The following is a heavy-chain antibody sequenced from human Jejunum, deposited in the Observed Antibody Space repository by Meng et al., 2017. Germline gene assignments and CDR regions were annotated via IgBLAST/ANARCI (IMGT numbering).Heavy chain of an antibody. V-gene: IGHV3-23*01. CDR3: AKDKRPDGLWPCDY. CDR2: IYGSDSST. J-gene: IGHJ4*02. D-gene: IGHD4-17*01. CDR1: GFTFRTYT. Sequence: GGSLRLSCAASGFTFRTYTMSWVRQVPGKGLEWVAGIYGSDSSTHYADSVKGRFTSSRDNSKNTVYLQMNSLGADDTAVYFCAKDKRPDGLWPCDYWGQGALVTVSS.